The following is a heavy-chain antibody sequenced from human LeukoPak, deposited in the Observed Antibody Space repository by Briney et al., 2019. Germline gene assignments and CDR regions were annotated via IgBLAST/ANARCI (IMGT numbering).Heavy chain of an antibody. CDR1: GFTLSSYA. CDR2: ISGSGGST. V-gene: IGHV3-23*01. CDR3: AKDRRSSSRYSDY. D-gene: IGHD6-6*01. Sequence: GGSLRLSCAASGFTLSSYAMSWVRQAPGKGLEWVSAISGSGGSTYYADSVKGRFTISRDNSKNTLYLQMNSLRAEDTAVYYCAKDRRSSSRYSDYWGQGTLVTVSS. J-gene: IGHJ4*02.